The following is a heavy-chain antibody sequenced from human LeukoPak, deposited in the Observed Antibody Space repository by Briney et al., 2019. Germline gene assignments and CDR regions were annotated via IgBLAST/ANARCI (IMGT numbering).Heavy chain of an antibody. CDR2: ISSSGSTI. J-gene: IGHJ3*02. Sequence: GGSLRLSCAASGFTFSSYEMNWVRQAPGKGLEWVSYISSSGSTIYYADSVKGRFTISRDNAKNSLYLQMNSLRAEDTAVYYCAKAEQWLVRSAFDIWGQGTMVTVSS. V-gene: IGHV3-48*03. CDR3: AKAEQWLVRSAFDI. D-gene: IGHD6-19*01. CDR1: GFTFSSYE.